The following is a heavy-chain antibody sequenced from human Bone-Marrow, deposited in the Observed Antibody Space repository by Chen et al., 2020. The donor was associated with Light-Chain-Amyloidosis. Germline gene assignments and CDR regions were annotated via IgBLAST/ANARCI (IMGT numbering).Heavy chain of an antibody. CDR3: VRARKYYDSSGFSGDC. CDR1: GFSLSNSW. J-gene: IGHJ4*02. Sequence: EVQLVESGGGLITPGGSLRLSCEASGFSLSNSWMHWVRQAPGKGLVWVARLNSEGTNTNQADSGKGRFTASRDNAKNTRFLQMKSLRAEDTAVYYCVRARKYYDSSGFSGDCWGRGTLVTVSS. V-gene: IGHV3-74*01. D-gene: IGHD3-22*01. CDR2: LNSEGTNT.